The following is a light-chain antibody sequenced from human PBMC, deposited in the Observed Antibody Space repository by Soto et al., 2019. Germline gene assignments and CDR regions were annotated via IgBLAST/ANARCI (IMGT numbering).Light chain of an antibody. Sequence: DIQLTQSPSFLSASVGDRVTITCRASQGISSYLAWYQQKPGKAPKLLIYAASTLQSGVPSRFSGSGSGTEFTLTISSLQPEDFANYYCQQLNNYPDTFGQGTKLEIK. J-gene: IGKJ2*01. CDR3: QQLNNYPDT. V-gene: IGKV1-9*01. CDR1: QGISSY. CDR2: AAS.